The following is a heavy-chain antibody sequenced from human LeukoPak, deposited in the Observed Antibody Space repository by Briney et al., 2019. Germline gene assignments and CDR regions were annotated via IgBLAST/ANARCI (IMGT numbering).Heavy chain of an antibody. CDR3: ARDLRLEGYYDSSGYSILDY. D-gene: IGHD3-22*01. CDR2: ISSSSSTI. V-gene: IGHV3-48*01. J-gene: IGHJ4*02. CDR1: GFTFSSYS. Sequence: GGSLRLSCAASGFTFSSYSMNWVRQAPGKGLEWVSYISSSSSTIYYADSVKSRFTISRDNAKNSLYLQMNSLRAEDTAVYYCARDLRLEGYYDSSGYSILDYWGQGTLVTVSS.